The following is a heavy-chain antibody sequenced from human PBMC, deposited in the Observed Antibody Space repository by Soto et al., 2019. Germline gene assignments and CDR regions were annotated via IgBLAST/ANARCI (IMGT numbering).Heavy chain of an antibody. CDR3: ARERLGVAVAGERPFDI. CDR2: INPGGGST. D-gene: IGHD6-19*01. J-gene: IGHJ3*02. CDR1: GYTFTSYY. Sequence: ASVKVSCKASGYTFTSYYMHWVRQAPGQGLEWMGIINPGGGSTSYAQKFQGRVTMTRDTSTSTVYMELSSLRSEDTAVYYCARERLGVAVAGERPFDIWGQGTMVTV. V-gene: IGHV1-46*01.